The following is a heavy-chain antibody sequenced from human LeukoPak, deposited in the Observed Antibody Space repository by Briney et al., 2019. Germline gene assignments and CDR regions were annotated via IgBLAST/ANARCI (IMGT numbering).Heavy chain of an antibody. CDR1: GFTVSSNH. J-gene: IGHJ4*02. CDR2: ICSGGST. V-gene: IGHV3-53*01. D-gene: IGHD1-1*01. CDR3: ARGPAVYN. Sequence: GGSLTLSCAASGFTVSSNHMSWVRLAPGEGLERDSVICSGGSTDYADSVKDRSTISRDKSKNTMYVQMNGLRAEDTAVYHCARGPAVYNWGQGTLVTVSS.